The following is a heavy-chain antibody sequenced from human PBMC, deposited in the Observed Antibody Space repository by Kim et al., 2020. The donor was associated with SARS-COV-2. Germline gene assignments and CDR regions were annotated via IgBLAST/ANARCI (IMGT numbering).Heavy chain of an antibody. Sequence: GGSLRLSCAASGFTFSVSAIHWVRQASGKGLAWVGRIRSKANSYATTYAASVRGRFSISRDDSKNTAYLQMNNLKTEDTAVYYCTRVPATTSAFWDALD. V-gene: IGHV3-73*01. D-gene: IGHD1-1*01. CDR3: TRVPATTSAFWDALD. J-gene: IGHJ3*02. CDR2: IRSKANSYAT. CDR1: GFTFSVSA.